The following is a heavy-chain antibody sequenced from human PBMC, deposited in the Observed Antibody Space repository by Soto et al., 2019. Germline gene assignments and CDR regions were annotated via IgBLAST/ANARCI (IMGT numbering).Heavy chain of an antibody. J-gene: IGHJ4*02. Sequence: QVQLVQSGTEVKKPGASVNVSCKASGYTFTTHYMHWVRQAPGQGLEWMGIINPSGGRTTYPLKFQGRVTMTSDTSTNTVYVELTSLRSEDTAIYFCARAGENYGSGTFSPPLRYYFNSWGQGTLVTVSS. CDR1: GYTFTTHY. CDR2: INPSGGRT. V-gene: IGHV1-46*01. D-gene: IGHD3-10*01. CDR3: ARAGENYGSGTFSPPLRYYFNS.